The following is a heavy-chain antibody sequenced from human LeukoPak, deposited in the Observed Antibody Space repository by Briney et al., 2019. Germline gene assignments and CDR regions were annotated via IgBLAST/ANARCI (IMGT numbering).Heavy chain of an antibody. V-gene: IGHV3-30*03. Sequence: GGSLGLSCAASGFTFDDYGMSWVRQAPGKGLEWVAVISYDGSNKYYADSVKGRFAISRDNSKNTLYLQMNSLRAEDTAVYYCARGLTAMVTRGQGTLVTVSS. CDR2: ISYDGSNK. CDR3: ARGLTAMVT. D-gene: IGHD5-18*01. CDR1: GFTFDDYG. J-gene: IGHJ4*02.